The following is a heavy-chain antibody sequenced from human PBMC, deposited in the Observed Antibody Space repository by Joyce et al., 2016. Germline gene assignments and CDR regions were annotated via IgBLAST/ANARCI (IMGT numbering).Heavy chain of an antibody. CDR1: GFTFSRNA. V-gene: IGHV3-30*04. Sequence: QVQLVESGGGVVQPGRSLRLSCAASGFTFSRNALHWVGQAPGKGLEWVAVISYDGIHKYYADSVKGRFTISRDNSKNTLYLQMHSLRAEDTAVYYCASTFDTTGYYSGYWGQGTLVSVSS. CDR3: ASTFDTTGYYSGY. J-gene: IGHJ4*02. CDR2: ISYDGIHK. D-gene: IGHD3-22*01.